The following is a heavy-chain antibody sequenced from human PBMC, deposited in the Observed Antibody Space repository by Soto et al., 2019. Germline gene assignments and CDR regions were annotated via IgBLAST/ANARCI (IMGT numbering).Heavy chain of an antibody. CDR3: AHKGPEDWPLDY. D-gene: IGHD3-9*01. CDR1: GFSLSTSGVG. V-gene: IGHV2-5*02. CDR2: IYWDDSK. J-gene: IGHJ4*02. Sequence: QITLKESGPTLVRPTQTLTLTCAFSGFSLSTSGVGVGWIRQPPGKALEWLAVIYWDDSKHYSPSLRSRLTITKDTSKNQVVLTMTNIDPMDTGTYYCAHKGPEDWPLDYWGQGTLVNVSS.